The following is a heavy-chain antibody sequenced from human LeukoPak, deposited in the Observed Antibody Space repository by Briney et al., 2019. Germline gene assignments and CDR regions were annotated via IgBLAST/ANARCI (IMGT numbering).Heavy chain of an antibody. D-gene: IGHD3-3*01. CDR3: ARTYYDFWSGYYFDY. J-gene: IGHJ4*02. CDR1: GGSFSGYY. Sequence: PSETLSLTCAVYGGSFSGYYWSWIRQPPGKGLEWIGEINHSGSTNYNPSLKSRVTISVDTSKNQFSLKLSSVTAADPAVYYCARTYYDFWSGYYFDYWGQGTLVTVSS. CDR2: INHSGST. V-gene: IGHV4-34*01.